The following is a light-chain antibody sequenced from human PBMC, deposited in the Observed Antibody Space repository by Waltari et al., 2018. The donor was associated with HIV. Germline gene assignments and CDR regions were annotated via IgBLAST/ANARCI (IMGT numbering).Light chain of an antibody. CDR3: QQYDVWPLT. Sequence: DILLTQSPATLSVSPGVRGNMSCRASQSVGLNLAWYQQRPGQPPRVLVYGASTRASDVSTRFSASGSGTDFTLTITSVRSEDFATYFCQQYDVWPLTFGGGTNVDLK. CDR2: GAS. J-gene: IGKJ4*01. V-gene: IGKV3-15*01. CDR1: QSVGLN.